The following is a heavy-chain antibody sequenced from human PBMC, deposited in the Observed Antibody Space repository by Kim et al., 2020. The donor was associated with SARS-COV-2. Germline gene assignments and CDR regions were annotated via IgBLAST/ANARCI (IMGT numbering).Heavy chain of an antibody. CDR2: T. CDR3: ARVSSGWYLSY. V-gene: IGHV4-4*07. Sequence: TNYNPSLESRVSMSVDTSKSQFSLKLSSVTAADTAVYYCARVSSGWYLSYWGQGTLVTVSS. D-gene: IGHD6-19*01. J-gene: IGHJ4*02.